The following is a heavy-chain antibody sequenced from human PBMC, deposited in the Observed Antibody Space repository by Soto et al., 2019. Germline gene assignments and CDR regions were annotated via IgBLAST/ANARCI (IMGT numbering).Heavy chain of an antibody. CDR1: GGSISSGDYY. CDR2: IYYSGST. Sequence: SETLSLTCTVSGGSISSGDYYWSWIRQPPGKGLEWIGYIYYSGSTYYNPSLKSRVTISVDTSKNQFSLKLSSVTAADTAVYNCARGKGTYYDFWSGYKSEYYFDYWGQGTLVTVSS. J-gene: IGHJ4*02. CDR3: ARGKGTYYDFWSGYKSEYYFDY. D-gene: IGHD3-3*01. V-gene: IGHV4-30-4*01.